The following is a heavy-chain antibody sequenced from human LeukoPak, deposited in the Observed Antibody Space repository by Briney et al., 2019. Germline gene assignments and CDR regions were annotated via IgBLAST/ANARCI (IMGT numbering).Heavy chain of an antibody. V-gene: IGHV7-4-1*02. D-gene: IGHD2-15*01. Sequence: ASVKVSCKASGYTFTSYAMNWVRQAPGQGLEWMGWINTNTGNPTYAQGFTGRFVFSLDTSVSTAYLQISSLKAEDTAVYYCARRVVAATSDAFDIWGQGTMVTVSS. CDR1: GYTFTSYA. CDR3: ARRVVAATSDAFDI. CDR2: INTNTGNP. J-gene: IGHJ3*02.